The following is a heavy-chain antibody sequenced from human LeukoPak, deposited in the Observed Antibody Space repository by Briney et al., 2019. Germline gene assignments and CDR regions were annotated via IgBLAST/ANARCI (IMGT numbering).Heavy chain of an antibody. V-gene: IGHV3-30-3*01. D-gene: IGHD2-21*02. Sequence: GGSLRLSCAASGFTFSTYAMHWVRQAPDKGLEWVAHMSYDEGTKYYADSVKGRFTISRDNSKNTLYLQMNSLRAEDTAFYYCARGGAYCRGDCPLDAFDPWGQGTMVTVSS. J-gene: IGHJ3*01. CDR2: MSYDEGTK. CDR3: ARGGAYCRGDCPLDAFDP. CDR1: GFTFSTYA.